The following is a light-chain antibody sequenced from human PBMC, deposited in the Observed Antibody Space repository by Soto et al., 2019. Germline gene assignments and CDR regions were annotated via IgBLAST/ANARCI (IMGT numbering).Light chain of an antibody. CDR1: QSISSW. J-gene: IGKJ1*01. Sequence: EIPLNQSPSPLSACPGDRVTISCRASQSISSWLAWYQQTPGKAPKLLIYKASSLESGVPSRFSGSGSGTEFTLTISSLQPDDFATYYCQQYNSYWTFGQGTKVDIK. V-gene: IGKV1-5*03. CDR3: QQYNSYWT. CDR2: KAS.